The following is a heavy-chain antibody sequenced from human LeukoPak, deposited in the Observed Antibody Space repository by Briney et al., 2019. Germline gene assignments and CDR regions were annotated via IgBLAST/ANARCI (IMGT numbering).Heavy chain of an antibody. CDR2: INPNSGGT. D-gene: IGHD3-9*01. CDR1: GYTFTGYY. J-gene: IGHJ3*02. Sequence: ASVKVSCKASGYTFTGYYMHWVRQAPGQGLEWMGWINPNSGGTNYAQKFQGRVTMTRDTSISTAYMELSRLRSDDTAVYYCARGVYYDILTGAVRNAFDIWGQGTMVTVSS. V-gene: IGHV1-2*02. CDR3: ARGVYYDILTGAVRNAFDI.